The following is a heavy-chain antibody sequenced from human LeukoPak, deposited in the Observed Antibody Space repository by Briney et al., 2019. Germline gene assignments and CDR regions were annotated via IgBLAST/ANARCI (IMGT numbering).Heavy chain of an antibody. CDR3: ARGPNTAGNYRAFDL. D-gene: IGHD4-11*01. Sequence: PGGSLRLSCAASGFTFSSYGMHWVRQAPGKGLEWVAFIRYDGSNKYYADSVKGRFTISRDNSKNTLYLQMNSLRAEDTAAYYCARGPNTAGNYRAFDLWGQGTKVTVSS. V-gene: IGHV3-30*02. J-gene: IGHJ3*01. CDR2: IRYDGSNK. CDR1: GFTFSSYG.